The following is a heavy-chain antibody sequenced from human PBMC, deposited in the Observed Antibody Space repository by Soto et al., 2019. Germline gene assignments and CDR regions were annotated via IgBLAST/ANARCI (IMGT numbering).Heavy chain of an antibody. CDR1: GFTFSSYG. CDR2: ISSTTNYI. V-gene: IGHV3-21*01. Sequence: PGGSLRLSCAASGFTFSSYGMNWVRQAPGKGLEWVSSISSTTNYIYYADSMKGRFTVSRDNAKNSVYLEMNSLSAEDTAVYYCARESEDLTSNFDYWGQGTLVTVSS. J-gene: IGHJ4*02. CDR3: ARESEDLTSNFDY.